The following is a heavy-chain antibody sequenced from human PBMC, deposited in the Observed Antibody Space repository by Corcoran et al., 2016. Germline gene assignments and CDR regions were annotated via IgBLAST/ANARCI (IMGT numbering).Heavy chain of an antibody. CDR3: ARVPYYDILTGYYRHYFDY. CDR1: GYTFTSYG. Sequence: QVQLVQSGAEVKKPGASVKVSCKASGYTFTSYGISWVRQAPGQGLEWMGWISAYNGNTNYAQKLQGRVTMTTDTSTSTAYMELRSLRSDDTAVYYCARVPYYDILTGYYRHYFDYWGQGTLVTVSS. D-gene: IGHD3-9*01. CDR2: ISAYNGNT. V-gene: IGHV1-18*01. J-gene: IGHJ4*02.